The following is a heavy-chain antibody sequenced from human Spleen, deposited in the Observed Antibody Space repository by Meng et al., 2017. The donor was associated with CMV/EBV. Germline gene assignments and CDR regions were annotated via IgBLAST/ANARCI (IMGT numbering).Heavy chain of an antibody. CDR1: GFTFDDYP. V-gene: IGHV3-43*01. J-gene: IGHJ4*02. Sequence: GGSLRLSCAASGFTFDDYPMHWVRQAPGKGLEWVSLISWDGVNTYYADSVKGRFTISRDNSKSTLSLQMNDLRDEDTAIYYCVRDLPPDYWGQGTLVTVSS. CDR2: ISWDGVNT. CDR3: VRDLPPDY.